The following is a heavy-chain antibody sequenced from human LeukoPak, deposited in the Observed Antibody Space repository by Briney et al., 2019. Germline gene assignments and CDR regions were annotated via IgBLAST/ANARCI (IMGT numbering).Heavy chain of an antibody. Sequence: PSETLSLTCAVSGGSIARSHYYWSWIRQPPGKGLEWIGSSDDSGRTYYNPSLKGRVTISVDTSKNQFSLKVNSVTAADTAVYYRTTRDWIWNGEHDYWGQGTLVTVSS. J-gene: IGHJ4*02. V-gene: IGHV4-39*01. CDR3: TTRDWIWNGEHDY. CDR1: GGSIARSHYY. CDR2: SDDSGRT. D-gene: IGHD1-1*01.